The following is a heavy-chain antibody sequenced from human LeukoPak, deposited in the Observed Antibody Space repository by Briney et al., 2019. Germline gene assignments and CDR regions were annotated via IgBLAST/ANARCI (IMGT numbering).Heavy chain of an antibody. D-gene: IGHD3-10*01. CDR1: GFTFSSHA. Sequence: GGSLRLSCAASGFTFSSHATSWVRQAPGKGLEWVSSVGGSGKNTFYADAVKGRFTISRDNSKDTLYLQMNSLRAEDTAVYYCAKDLETINPTMDWGQGTLVTVSS. CDR2: VGGSGKNT. J-gene: IGHJ4*02. CDR3: AKDLETINPTMD. V-gene: IGHV3-23*01.